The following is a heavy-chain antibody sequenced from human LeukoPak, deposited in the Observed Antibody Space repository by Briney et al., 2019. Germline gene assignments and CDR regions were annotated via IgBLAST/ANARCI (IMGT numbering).Heavy chain of an antibody. D-gene: IGHD6-13*01. Sequence: GGSLRLSCAASGFTFSSYGMHWVRQAPGKGLEWVAFIRYDGSNKYYADSVKGRFTISRDNSKNTLYLQMNSLRAEDTAVYYCASVRLAAAGTKDYWGQGTLVTVSS. J-gene: IGHJ4*02. CDR1: GFTFSSYG. CDR3: ASVRLAAAGTKDY. CDR2: IRYDGSNK. V-gene: IGHV3-30*02.